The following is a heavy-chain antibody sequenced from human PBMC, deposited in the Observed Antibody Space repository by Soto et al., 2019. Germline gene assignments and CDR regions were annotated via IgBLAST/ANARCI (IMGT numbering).Heavy chain of an antibody. Sequence: EVQLLESGGGLVQPGGSLRLSCAASGFTFSSYAMSWVRQAPGKGLEWVSAISGSGGNTYYADSVKGRFTISRDNSKNTLYLQMNSLRAEDTAVYYCAKDSYDFWSGYYEPDYWGQGTLVTVSS. CDR2: ISGSGGNT. CDR1: GFTFSSYA. D-gene: IGHD3-3*01. V-gene: IGHV3-23*01. CDR3: AKDSYDFWSGYYEPDY. J-gene: IGHJ4*02.